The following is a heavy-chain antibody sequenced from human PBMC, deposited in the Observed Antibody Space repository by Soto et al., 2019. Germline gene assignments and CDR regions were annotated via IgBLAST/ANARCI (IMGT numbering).Heavy chain of an antibody. V-gene: IGHV3-21*01. CDR1: GFAFSSYS. Sequence: LGGTLRLSCAASGFAFSSYSMNWVRQAPGKGLEWVSSISSSSSYIYYADSVKGRFTISRDNAKNSLYLQMNSLRAEDTAVYYCASVVSPVDAFDICGQGSMVTVSS. J-gene: IGHJ3*02. CDR3: ASVVSPVDAFDI. D-gene: IGHD2-15*01. CDR2: ISSSSSYI.